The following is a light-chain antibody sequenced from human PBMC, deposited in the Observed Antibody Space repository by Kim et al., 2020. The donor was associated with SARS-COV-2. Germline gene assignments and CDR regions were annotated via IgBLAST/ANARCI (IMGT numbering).Light chain of an antibody. CDR2: EVS. V-gene: IGKV1-13*02. CDR3: QRVA. CDR1: QVITGG. J-gene: IGKJ4*02. Sequence: PSSLSASVGDRVTITFRASQVITGGLAWYQQKPGKTLKLLIYEVSTLQSGVPSRFSGSGSGTDFTLTINRLQPEDFVTYYCQRVAFGGGTKVDIK.